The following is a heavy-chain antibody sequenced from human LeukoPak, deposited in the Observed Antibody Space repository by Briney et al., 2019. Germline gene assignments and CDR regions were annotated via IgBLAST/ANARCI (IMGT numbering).Heavy chain of an antibody. CDR2: ISYDGSNK. D-gene: IGHD2-15*01. Sequence: PGRSLRLSCAASGFTFSSYGMHWVRQAPGKGLEWVAVISYDGSNKYYADSVKGRFTISSDNSKNTLYLQMNSLRAEDTAVYYCAKDFLGCSGGSCYSFPGMDVWGQGATVTVSS. CDR1: GFTFSSYG. V-gene: IGHV3-30*18. J-gene: IGHJ6*02. CDR3: AKDFLGCSGGSCYSFPGMDV.